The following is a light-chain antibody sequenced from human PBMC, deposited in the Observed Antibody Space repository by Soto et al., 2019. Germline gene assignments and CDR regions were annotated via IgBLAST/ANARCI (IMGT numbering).Light chain of an antibody. Sequence: DIQMTQSPSILSASVGDRVTITCRASQSISSWLAWYQQKPGKAPKLLIYDASSLESGVPSRFSGSGSGTEFTLTISSLQPHDFATYYCQQYNSYSGTFGQGTKLEIK. CDR1: QSISSW. CDR3: QQYNSYSGT. V-gene: IGKV1-5*01. J-gene: IGKJ2*01. CDR2: DAS.